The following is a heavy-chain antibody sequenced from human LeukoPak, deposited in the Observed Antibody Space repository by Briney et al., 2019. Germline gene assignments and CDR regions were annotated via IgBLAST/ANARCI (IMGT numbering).Heavy chain of an antibody. V-gene: IGHV1-69*04. CDR3: ARGGSIAAAGTYYYYGMDV. D-gene: IGHD6-13*01. Sequence: SVTVSLKSSGGTFSSYVISWVRQAPGQGLEWMGRIIPILGIANYAQKFQGRVTITADKSTSTAYMELSSLRSEDTAVYYCARGGSIAAAGTYYYYGMDVWGQGTNVTVSS. CDR1: GGTFSSYV. J-gene: IGHJ6*02. CDR2: IIPILGIA.